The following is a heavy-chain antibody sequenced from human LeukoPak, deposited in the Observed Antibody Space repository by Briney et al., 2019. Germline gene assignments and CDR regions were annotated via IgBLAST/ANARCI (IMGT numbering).Heavy chain of an antibody. J-gene: IGHJ3*01. D-gene: IGHD4-23*01. Sequence: ASVKVSCKASGYTFTGYYMHWVRQAPGQGLEWLGLINPNGGRTSYAQNFQGRDGMTRDTSTTTVYLELSSLRSEDTAVYYCARDMSTRVTPISYAIDVWGQGTMVTVSS. CDR3: ARDMSTRVTPISYAIDV. V-gene: IGHV1-46*01. CDR2: INPNGGRT. CDR1: GYTFTGYY.